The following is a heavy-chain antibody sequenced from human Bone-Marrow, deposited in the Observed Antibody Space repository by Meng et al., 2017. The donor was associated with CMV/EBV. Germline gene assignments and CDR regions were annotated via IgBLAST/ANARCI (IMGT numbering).Heavy chain of an antibody. CDR2: MNPNSGNT. V-gene: IGHV1-8*03. CDR1: GYTFTSYG. Sequence: ASVKVSCKASGYTFTSYGISWVRQAPGQGLEWMGWMNPNSGNTGYAQKFQGRVTITINTSISTAYMELSSLRSEDTAVYYCARGGNWGSGIDWGQGTLVNVSS. D-gene: IGHD7-27*01. CDR3: ARGGNWGSGID. J-gene: IGHJ4*02.